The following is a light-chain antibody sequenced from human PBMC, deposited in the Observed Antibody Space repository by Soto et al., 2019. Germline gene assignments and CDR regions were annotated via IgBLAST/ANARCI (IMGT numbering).Light chain of an antibody. Sequence: IQMTQSPSTLSASVGDRVTITCRASQTIDSWLAWYQQRPGKPPNLLIYKASTLASGVPARFSGSGSGTDFALTITSLQAEDFATYYCQQLRMYPSTFGGGTKVDIK. V-gene: IGKV1-5*03. J-gene: IGKJ4*01. CDR1: QTIDSW. CDR2: KAS. CDR3: QQLRMYPST.